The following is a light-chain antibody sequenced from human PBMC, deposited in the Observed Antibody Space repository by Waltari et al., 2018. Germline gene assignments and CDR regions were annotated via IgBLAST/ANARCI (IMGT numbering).Light chain of an antibody. CDR2: VAS. Sequence: ETIMTQSPAILSASPGETATLSCRASKSICNNLAWYQQTPGQAPRLRIYVASSRGTGIPARFFGAGSGTDFTLTISSLQSEDFAVYYCQQYNEWPYTFGQGTKVDLK. J-gene: IGKJ2*01. V-gene: IGKV3-15*01. CDR3: QQYNEWPYT. CDR1: KSICNN.